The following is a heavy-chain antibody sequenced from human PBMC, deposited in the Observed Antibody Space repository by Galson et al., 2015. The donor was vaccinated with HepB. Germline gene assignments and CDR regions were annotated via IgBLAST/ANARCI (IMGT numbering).Heavy chain of an antibody. CDR1: GFTVSSNY. CDR2: ISGSGGST. V-gene: IGHV3-23*01. J-gene: IGHJ4*02. Sequence: SLRLSCAASGFTVSSNYMSWVRQAPGKGLEWVSAISGSGGSTYYADSVKGRFTISRDNSKNTLYLQMNSLRAEDTAVYYCAKDSSGSFDYWGQGTLVTVSS. CDR3: AKDSSGSFDY. D-gene: IGHD5-18*01.